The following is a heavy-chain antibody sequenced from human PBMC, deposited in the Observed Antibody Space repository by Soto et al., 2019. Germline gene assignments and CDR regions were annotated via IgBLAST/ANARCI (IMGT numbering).Heavy chain of an antibody. CDR3: ARDRHNNFFDP. CDR2: IYYSGST. D-gene: IGHD6-6*01. V-gene: IGHV4-31*03. Sequence: PSETLSLTCTVSGASMSSSGYSWTWIRQSPGKGLEWIGYIYYSGSTYYNPSLESRVAISLDTSRSQFSLTLHSVTAADTAIYYCARDRHNNFFDPWGQGTLVTVS. J-gene: IGHJ5*02. CDR1: GASMSSSGYS.